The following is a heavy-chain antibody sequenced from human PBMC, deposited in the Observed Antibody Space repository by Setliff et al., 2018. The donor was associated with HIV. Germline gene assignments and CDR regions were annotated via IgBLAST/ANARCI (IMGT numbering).Heavy chain of an antibody. D-gene: IGHD3-16*02. CDR3: ARGRFVGFDY. CDR2: IYTSGST. Sequence: PSEPLSLTCTVADGSISTGSYYWSWVRQPAGRGLEWIGRIYTSGSTNYNPSLKSRVTMSVDTSKNQFSLNLTSVTAADTAVYYCARGRFVGFDYWGQGTLVTVSS. V-gene: IGHV4-61*02. CDR1: DGSISTGSYY. J-gene: IGHJ4*02.